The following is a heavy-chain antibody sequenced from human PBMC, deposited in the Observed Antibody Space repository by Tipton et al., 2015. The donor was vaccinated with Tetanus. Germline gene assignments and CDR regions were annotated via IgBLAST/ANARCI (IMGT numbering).Heavy chain of an antibody. D-gene: IGHD7-27*01. V-gene: IGHV3-53*01. CDR2: IYTGGST. CDR3: ASSPRFRTGRFES. J-gene: IGHJ4*02. Sequence: VQLVQSGGGLIHPGRSLRLTCGGSGFTVSSSYMHRVRQAPGKGLEWVAVIYTGGSTYYADSVRGRFTISRDNSRDTLYLQMNSLRADDTAVYYCASSPRFRTGRFESWGQGTQVTVSS. CDR1: GFTVSSSY.